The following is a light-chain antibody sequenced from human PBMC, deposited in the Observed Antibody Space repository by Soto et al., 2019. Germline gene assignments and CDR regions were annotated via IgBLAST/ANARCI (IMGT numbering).Light chain of an antibody. V-gene: IGKV2-24*01. CDR2: KVS. J-gene: IGKJ2*01. CDR1: QSLVHSDGNTY. Sequence: DIVLTQTPLSSPVTLGQPASISCRSSQSLVHSDGNTYLSWFHQRPGQPPRLLIDKVSNRFSGXPXRXXGSGAETDCTLKISRVEAEDVGIYFCMQATLYRPYTFGQGTKLEIK. CDR3: MQATLYRPYT.